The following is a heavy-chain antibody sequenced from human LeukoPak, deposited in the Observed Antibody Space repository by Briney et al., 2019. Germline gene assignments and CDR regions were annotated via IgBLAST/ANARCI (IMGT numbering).Heavy chain of an antibody. J-gene: IGHJ4*02. CDR3: ARRIAYCGGDCWYYFDY. Sequence: GGSLRLSCAASGFTVSSNYMSWVRQAPGKGLEWVSVIYSGGSTYYADSVKGRFTISRDNSKNTLYLQMNSQRAEDTAVYYCARRIAYCGGDCWYYFDYWGQGTLVTVSS. D-gene: IGHD2-21*02. V-gene: IGHV3-66*01. CDR1: GFTVSSNY. CDR2: IYSGGST.